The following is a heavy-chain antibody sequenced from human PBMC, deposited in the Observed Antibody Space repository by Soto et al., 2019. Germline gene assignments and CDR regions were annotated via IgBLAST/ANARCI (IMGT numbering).Heavy chain of an antibody. CDR1: GFTFSSYA. Sequence: GGSLRLSCAASGFTFSSYAMSWVRQAPGKGLEWVSVISGSGGTTYYADSVKGRFSMSGEISKNTLYLQMNSLRDEDTAVYYCAKDASIAARPTFDYWGQGTLVTVSS. D-gene: IGHD6-6*01. CDR2: ISGSGGTT. CDR3: AKDASIAARPTFDY. J-gene: IGHJ4*02. V-gene: IGHV3-23*01.